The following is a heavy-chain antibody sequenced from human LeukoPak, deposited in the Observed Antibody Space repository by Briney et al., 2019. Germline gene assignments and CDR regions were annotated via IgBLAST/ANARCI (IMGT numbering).Heavy chain of an antibody. CDR1: GFTFSSYA. D-gene: IGHD2-21*02. J-gene: IGHJ4*02. CDR3: AIEHIVVVTAIAPFDY. V-gene: IGHV3-23*01. CDR2: ISGSGGST. Sequence: GGSLRLSCAASGFTFSSYAMSWVRQAPGKGLEWVSAISGSGGSTYYADSVKGRFTIPRDNSKNTLYLQMNSLRAEDTAVYYCAIEHIVVVTAIAPFDYWGQGTLVTVSS.